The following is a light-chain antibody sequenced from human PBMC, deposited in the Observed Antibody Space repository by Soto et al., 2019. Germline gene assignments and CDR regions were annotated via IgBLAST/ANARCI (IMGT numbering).Light chain of an antibody. CDR3: CSYAGRFIFV. J-gene: IGLJ1*01. CDR2: DVS. V-gene: IGLV2-11*02. CDR1: SSDVGGYNY. Sequence: SLLPQPRSVSGSPGKSFTISCTGTSSDVGGYNYVSWYQQHPGKVPKLMIYDVSKRPSGVPARFSRSKSSNTASLTISGLQAEDEADYYCCSYAGRFIFVFGTGTKVTVL.